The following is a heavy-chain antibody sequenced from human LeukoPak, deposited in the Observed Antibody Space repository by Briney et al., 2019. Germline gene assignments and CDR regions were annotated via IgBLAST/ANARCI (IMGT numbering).Heavy chain of an antibody. Sequence: PGGSLRLSCAASGFTFGDYTMHWVRQAPGKGLEWVSLISWDGGSTYYADSVKGRFTISRDNSKNSLYLQMNSLRTEDTALYYCAKDGDIVVVPAATYFDYWGQGTLVTVSS. D-gene: IGHD2-2*01. CDR3: AKDGDIVVVPAATYFDY. CDR1: GFTFGDYT. V-gene: IGHV3-43*01. CDR2: ISWDGGST. J-gene: IGHJ4*02.